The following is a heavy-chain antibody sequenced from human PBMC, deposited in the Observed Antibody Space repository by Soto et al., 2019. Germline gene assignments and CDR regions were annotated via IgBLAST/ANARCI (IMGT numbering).Heavy chain of an antibody. V-gene: IGHV1-69*01. CDR3: ARGPHDDGGTRYFDL. CDR2: IIPIFGTA. J-gene: IGHJ2*01. Sequence: QVQLGQSGAEVKKPGSSVKVSCNASGGTFSSYAISWVRQAHGQGLAWMGGIIPIFGTANYAQKFQGRVTITADESTSTAYMELSSLRSEDTAVYYCARGPHDDGGTRYFDLWGRGTLVPVSS. CDR1: GGTFSSYA. D-gene: IGHD4-17*01.